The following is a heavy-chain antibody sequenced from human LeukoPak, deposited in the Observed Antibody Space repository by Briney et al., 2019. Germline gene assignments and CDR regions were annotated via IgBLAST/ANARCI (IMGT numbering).Heavy chain of an antibody. Sequence: GASVKVSCKASGHTFTRYYMHWVRQAPGQGLEWMGWINPNSGGTNYAQKFQGRVTMTRDTAISTAYMELSMLRSDDTAVYYCARYPISMVREPFDYWGQGTLVTVSS. D-gene: IGHD3-10*01. CDR1: GHTFTRYY. J-gene: IGHJ4*02. CDR3: ARYPISMVREPFDY. CDR2: INPNSGGT. V-gene: IGHV1-2*02.